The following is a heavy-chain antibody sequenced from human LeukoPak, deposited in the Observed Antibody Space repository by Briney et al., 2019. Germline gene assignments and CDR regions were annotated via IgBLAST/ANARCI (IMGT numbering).Heavy chain of an antibody. V-gene: IGHV1-8*02. CDR3: ARFDYGGSRDSVRNDY. CDR2: MNPNSGNT. D-gene: IGHD4-23*01. CDR1: GYTFTSYD. J-gene: IGHJ4*02. Sequence: ASVKVSCKASGYTFTSYDINWERQATGQGLEWMGWMNPNSGNTGYAQKFQGRGTMTRDTAISTAYMELSRLRSDDTAVFYCARFDYGGSRDSVRNDYWGQGTLVTVSS.